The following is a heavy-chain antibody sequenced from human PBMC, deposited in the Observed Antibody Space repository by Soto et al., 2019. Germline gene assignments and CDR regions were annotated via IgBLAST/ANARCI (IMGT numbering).Heavy chain of an antibody. J-gene: IGHJ6*02. CDR1: GYTFTSYG. V-gene: IGHV1-18*01. Sequence: ASVKVSCKASGYTFTSYGISWVRQAPGQGLEWMGWISAYNGNTNYAQKLQGRVTMTTDTSTSTAYMELRSLRSDDTAVHYCARDRWNVFEGGSGAWNYYYGMDVGGQGPRVTLSS. D-gene: IGHD3-10*01. CDR3: ARDRWNVFEGGSGAWNYYYGMDV. CDR2: ISAYNGNT.